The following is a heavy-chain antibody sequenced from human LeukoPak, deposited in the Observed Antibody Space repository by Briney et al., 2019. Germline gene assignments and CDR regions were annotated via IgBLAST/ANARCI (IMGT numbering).Heavy chain of an antibody. D-gene: IGHD3-10*01. CDR2: ISYDGTNK. V-gene: IGHV3-30*04. Sequence: WGSLRLSCAATGFTFSNYAIHWVRQVPGKGLEWVSVISYDGTNKYYADSVKGRFTISRDNSKNTLYLQMNSLRAEDTAVYYCAKDGRFGELLGYYFDYWGQGTLVTVSS. CDR3: AKDGRFGELLGYYFDY. J-gene: IGHJ4*02. CDR1: GFTFSNYA.